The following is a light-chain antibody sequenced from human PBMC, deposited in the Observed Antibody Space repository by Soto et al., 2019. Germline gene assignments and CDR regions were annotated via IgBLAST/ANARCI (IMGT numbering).Light chain of an antibody. Sequence: QSALTQPRSVSGSPGQLVSISCTGTSGDVGAYNYVSWYQQHAGKAPKLMIYDVSKRPSGVPDRFSGSKSANTASLTISGLQAEDEADYYCCSYAGSSTRVFGGGTKLTVL. V-gene: IGLV2-11*01. CDR3: CSYAGSSTRV. CDR2: DVS. CDR1: SGDVGAYNY. J-gene: IGLJ2*01.